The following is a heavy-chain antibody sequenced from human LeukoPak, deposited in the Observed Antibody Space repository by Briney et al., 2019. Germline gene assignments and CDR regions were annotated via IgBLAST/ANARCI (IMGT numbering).Heavy chain of an antibody. CDR1: GFTFSTYV. CDR2: LSGSGGST. V-gene: IGHV3-23*01. J-gene: IGHJ4*02. D-gene: IGHD2-15*01. CDR3: AKGRTPDY. Sequence: PGGSLRLSCAASGFTFSTYVMTWVRQAPGKGLEWVSALSGSGGSTFYADSVKGRFTISRDNSSSTLYLQMNSLRAEDTAVYYCAKGRTPDYWGQGTLVTVSS.